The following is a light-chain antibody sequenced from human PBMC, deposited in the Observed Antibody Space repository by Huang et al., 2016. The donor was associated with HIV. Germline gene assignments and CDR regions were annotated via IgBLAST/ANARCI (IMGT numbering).Light chain of an antibody. CDR1: QRILYNSDKNNY. CDR3: QQYYGSPPT. J-gene: IGKJ1*01. V-gene: IGKV4-1*01. Sequence: DIVMTQSPDSLAVSLGERATLNCKSSQRILYNSDKNNYLAWYQQKPGQPPKLLIYWASTRESGVPDRFSGSGAGTDFTLTISSLQAGDVAVYYCQQYYGSPPTFGQGTKVEIK. CDR2: WAS.